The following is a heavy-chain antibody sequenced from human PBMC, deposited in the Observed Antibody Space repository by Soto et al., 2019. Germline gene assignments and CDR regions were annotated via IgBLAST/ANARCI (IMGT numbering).Heavy chain of an antibody. CDR3: AIVWEARGYSYSLSVY. Sequence: SETLSLTCTVSGGSISSGDYYWSWIRQPPGKGLEWIGYIYYSGSTYYNPSLKSRVTISVDTSKNQFSLKLSSVTAADTAVYYCAIVWEARGYSYSLSVYWGQGIL. V-gene: IGHV4-30-4*01. CDR1: GGSISSGDYY. J-gene: IGHJ4*02. CDR2: IYYSGST. D-gene: IGHD5-18*01.